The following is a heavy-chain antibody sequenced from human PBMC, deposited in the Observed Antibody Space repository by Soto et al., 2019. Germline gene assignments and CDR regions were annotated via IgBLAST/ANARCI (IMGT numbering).Heavy chain of an antibody. CDR2: ISSTASTI. CDR1: GFAFSSYE. CDR3: ARAAGIMTRGFHGMDV. J-gene: IGHJ6*02. V-gene: IGHV3-48*03. Sequence: EVQLVESGGGLVQPGGSLRLSCAASGFAFSSYEMNWVRQSPGKGLEWLSYISSTASTIHYADSVKGRFTISRDNANNSVYRQMNSLTADDSAVYYCARAAGIMTRGFHGMDVWGQGTTVTVSS. D-gene: IGHD3-10*01.